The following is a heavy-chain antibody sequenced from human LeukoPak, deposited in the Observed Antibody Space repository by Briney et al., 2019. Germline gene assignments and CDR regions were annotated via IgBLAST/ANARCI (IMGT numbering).Heavy chain of an antibody. CDR2: IKHDGSGK. J-gene: IGHJ4*02. D-gene: IGHD5-24*01. V-gene: IGHV3-7*01. CDR1: GFSFSDHW. Sequence: GGSLRLSCQASGFSFSDHWMGWVRQAPGKGLECVANIKHDGSGKEYVDSVKGRFTISRDNAKNSVYLEMSSLRAEDTAVYYCAKWRWRQSEYEDWGQGTLVTVSS. CDR3: AKWRWRQSEYED.